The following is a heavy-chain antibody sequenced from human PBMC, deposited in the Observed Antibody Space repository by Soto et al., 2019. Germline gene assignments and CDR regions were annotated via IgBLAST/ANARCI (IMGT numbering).Heavy chain of an antibody. Sequence: GGSLRLSCAATGLGVSSNYMYWVRQAPGKGLECVSLIYSGGSTDHADSVKDRFTISRDNSKNTLYLQMNSLRAEDTAVYYCARRHYYGSDWGQGTLVTVSS. D-gene: IGHD3-10*01. CDR1: GLGVSSNY. CDR3: ARRHYYGSD. J-gene: IGHJ4*02. CDR2: IYSGGST. V-gene: IGHV3-66*04.